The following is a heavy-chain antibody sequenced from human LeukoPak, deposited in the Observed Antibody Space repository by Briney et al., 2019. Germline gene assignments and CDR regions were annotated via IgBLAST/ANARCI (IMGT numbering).Heavy chain of an antibody. CDR3: ARRERTGGSFDY. CDR1: GGSISSYF. J-gene: IGHJ4*02. Sequence: SETLSLTCTVSGGSISSYFWSWIRQPAGKGLEWIGRIYTSGGTNYKPSLKSRVTMSVDTSKNQFSLKLSSVTAADTAVYYCARRERTGGSFDYWGQGTLVTVSS. D-gene: IGHD1-14*01. CDR2: IYTSGGT. V-gene: IGHV4-4*07.